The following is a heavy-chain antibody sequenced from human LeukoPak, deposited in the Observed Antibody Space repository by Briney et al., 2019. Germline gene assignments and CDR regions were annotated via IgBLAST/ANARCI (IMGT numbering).Heavy chain of an antibody. V-gene: IGHV3-23*01. D-gene: IGHD2-21*01. CDR1: GFTFSDYY. J-gene: IGHJ4*02. CDR3: AKAPVTSCRGAYCYPFDS. Sequence: GGSLRLSCAASGFTFSDYYMSWVRQTPGKGLEWVAATSSSDAGTYHADSVRGRFTISRDNSKNTLYLQMNSLRAEDAAVYFCAKAPVTSCRGAYCYPFDSWGQGTLVTVSS. CDR2: TSSSDAGT.